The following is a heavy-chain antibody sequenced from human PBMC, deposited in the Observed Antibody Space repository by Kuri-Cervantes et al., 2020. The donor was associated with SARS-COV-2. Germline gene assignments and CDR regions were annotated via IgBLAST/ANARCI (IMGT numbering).Heavy chain of an antibody. V-gene: IGHV4-34*01. CDR3: ARALYLVDY. Sequence: SQTLSLTCAASGFTFSSYSMNWVRQAPGKGLEWIGEINHSGSTNYNPSLKSRVTISVDTSKNQFSLKLSSVTAADTAVYYCARALYLVDYWGQGTLVTVSS. CDR2: INHSGST. D-gene: IGHD2-8*01. J-gene: IGHJ4*02. CDR1: GFTFSSYS.